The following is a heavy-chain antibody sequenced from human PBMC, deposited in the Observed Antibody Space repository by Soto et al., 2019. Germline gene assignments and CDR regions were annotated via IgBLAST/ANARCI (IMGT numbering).Heavy chain of an antibody. CDR2: IWHDGRNK. D-gene: IGHD2-15*01. Sequence: GGSLRLSCAASGFTFSSYGMHWVRQAPGKGLEWVAFIWHDGRNKFYAESVKGRFTISRDNSKNTLYLQMTSLSAADTAVYYCARDSIYGGSHMFDPWGQGTLVTVSS. CDR1: GFTFSSYG. CDR3: ARDSIYGGSHMFDP. J-gene: IGHJ5*02. V-gene: IGHV3-33*01.